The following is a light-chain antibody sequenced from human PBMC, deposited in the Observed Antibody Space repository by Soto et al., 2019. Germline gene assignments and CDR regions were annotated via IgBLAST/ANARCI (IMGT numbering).Light chain of an antibody. CDR2: LNSDGSH. CDR3: QTWGTGPWV. J-gene: IGLJ3*02. V-gene: IGLV4-69*01. Sequence: QPVLTQSPSASASLGASVKPTCTLSSGHSSYAIAWHQQQPEKGPRYLMKLNSDGSHSKGDGIPDRFSGSNSGAERYLTISSLQSEDEADYYCQTWGTGPWVFGGGTQLTVL. CDR1: SGHSSYA.